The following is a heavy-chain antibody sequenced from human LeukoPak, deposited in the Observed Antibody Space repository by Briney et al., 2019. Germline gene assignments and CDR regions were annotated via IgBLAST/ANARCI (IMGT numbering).Heavy chain of an antibody. V-gene: IGHV3-7*01. J-gene: IGHJ4*02. CDR3: ARDPFRDAPDYFDY. CDR1: GFTFSSYW. Sequence: GGSLRLSCAASGFTFSSYWMSWVRQAPGKGLEWVANIKQDGSDKYYVDSVKGRFTISRDNAKNSLYLQMNSLRAEDTAVYYCARDPFRDAPDYFDYWGQGTLVTVSS. D-gene: IGHD2/OR15-2a*01. CDR2: IKQDGSDK.